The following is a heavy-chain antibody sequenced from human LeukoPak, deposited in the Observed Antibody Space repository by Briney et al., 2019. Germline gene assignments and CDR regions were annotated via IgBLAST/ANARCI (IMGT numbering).Heavy chain of an antibody. CDR2: IYYSGST. J-gene: IGHJ6*04. D-gene: IGHD3-22*01. CDR3: ARDRLKGSRHYYYYGMDV. V-gene: IGHV4-59*01. Sequence: PSETLSLTCTVSGGSISSYYWSWIRQPPGKGLEWIGYIYYSGSTNYNPSLKSRVTISVDTSKNQSSLKLSSVTAADTAVYYCARDRLKGSRHYYYYGMDVWGKGTTVTVSS. CDR1: GGSISSYY.